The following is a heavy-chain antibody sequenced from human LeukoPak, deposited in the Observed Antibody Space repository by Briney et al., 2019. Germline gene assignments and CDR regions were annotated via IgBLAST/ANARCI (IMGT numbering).Heavy chain of an antibody. CDR3: ARRLGYCSGGSCNGDAFDM. Sequence: SETLSLTCTVSGGPLSSYYGSWIPQPPAKGLEGIGYIYYSGSTHYNLSLKSRVNMSVDAAKNQFSLMLSSVPAADRAVYYCARRLGYCSGGSCNGDAFDMWGEGTMVTVSS. CDR2: IYYSGST. J-gene: IGHJ3*02. CDR1: GGPLSSYY. V-gene: IGHV4-59*01. D-gene: IGHD2-15*01.